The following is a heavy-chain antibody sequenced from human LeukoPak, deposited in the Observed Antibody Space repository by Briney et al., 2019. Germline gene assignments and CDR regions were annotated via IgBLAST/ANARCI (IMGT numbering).Heavy chain of an antibody. J-gene: IGHJ4*02. D-gene: IGHD3-10*01. V-gene: IGHV3-23*01. CDR3: AKEMDYYGSGSQSDY. CDR2: ISGSGGST. CDR1: GFTFSSYA. Sequence: GGSLRLSCAASGFTFSSYAVSWVRQAPGKGLEWVSAISGSGGSTYYADSVKGRFTISRDNSKNTLYLQMNSLRAEDTAVYYCAKEMDYYGSGSQSDYWGQGTLVTVSS.